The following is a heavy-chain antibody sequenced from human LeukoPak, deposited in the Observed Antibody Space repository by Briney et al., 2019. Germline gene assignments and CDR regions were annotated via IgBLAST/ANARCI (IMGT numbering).Heavy chain of an antibody. CDR2: MDPNSGNT. V-gene: IGHV1-8*03. J-gene: IGHJ6*03. D-gene: IGHD3-10*01. CDR3: ARGLRRGYGSGSYYSKRDYYYYMDV. CDR1: GYTFTSYD. Sequence: ASVKVSCKASGYTFTSYDINWVRQATGQGLEWMGWMDPNSGNTGYAQKFQGRITITRNTSISTAYMELSSLRSEDTAVYYCARGLRRGYGSGSYYSKRDYYYYMDVWGKGTTVTVSS.